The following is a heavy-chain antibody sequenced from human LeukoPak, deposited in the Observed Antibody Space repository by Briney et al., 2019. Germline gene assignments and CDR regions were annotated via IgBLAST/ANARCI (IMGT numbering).Heavy chain of an antibody. CDR2: IYTSGST. Sequence: PSQTLSLTCTVSGGSISSGGYFWSSIRQPAGKGLEWIGPIYTSGSTNYNPSLKSRVTMSVDTSQTQFSLKLTSVTAADTAVYYCARARAVTTFDWYFDLWGRGTLVIVSS. D-gene: IGHD4-11*01. CDR3: ARARAVTTFDWYFDL. J-gene: IGHJ2*01. V-gene: IGHV4-61*02. CDR1: GGSISSGGYF.